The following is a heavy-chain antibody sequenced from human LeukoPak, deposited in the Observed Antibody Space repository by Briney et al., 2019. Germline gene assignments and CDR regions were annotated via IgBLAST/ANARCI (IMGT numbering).Heavy chain of an antibody. CDR1: GFTFSSYG. D-gene: IGHD4-23*01. V-gene: IGHV3-33*01. Sequence: TGRSLRLSCAASGFTFSSYGMHWVRQAPGKGLEWVAVIWYDGSNKYYADSVKGRFTISRDNSKNTLYLQMNSLRAEDTAVYYCARSGGGNMPFDYWGQGNLVTVSS. CDR3: ARSGGGNMPFDY. J-gene: IGHJ4*02. CDR2: IWYDGSNK.